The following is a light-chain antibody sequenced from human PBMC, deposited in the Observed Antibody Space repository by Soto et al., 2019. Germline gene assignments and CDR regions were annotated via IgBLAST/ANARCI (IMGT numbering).Light chain of an antibody. CDR3: SSYTSSNALEV. CDR2: EVS. CDR1: SSDVGGSDY. J-gene: IGLJ1*01. Sequence: QSALNQPASVSGSPGQSITISCTGTSSDVGGSDYVSWYQHHPHRAPKLLIYEVSYRPPGVSDRCSGSKSGNTASLTISGLQAEDEADYYCSSYTSSNALEVFGIGTKVTVL. V-gene: IGLV2-14*01.